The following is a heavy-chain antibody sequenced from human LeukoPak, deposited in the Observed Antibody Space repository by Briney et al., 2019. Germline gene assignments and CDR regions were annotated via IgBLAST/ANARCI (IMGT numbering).Heavy chain of an antibody. CDR1: GGSISSGGYY. J-gene: IGHJ4*02. V-gene: IGHV4-30-2*01. Sequence: SQTLSLTCAVSGGSISSGGYYWSWIRQPPGKGLEWIGEINHSGSTNYNPSLKSRVTISVDTSKNQFSLKLSSVTAADTAVYYCARADPGIVVVTVTFDYWGQGTLVTVSS. D-gene: IGHD2-21*02. CDR2: INHSGST. CDR3: ARADPGIVVVTVTFDY.